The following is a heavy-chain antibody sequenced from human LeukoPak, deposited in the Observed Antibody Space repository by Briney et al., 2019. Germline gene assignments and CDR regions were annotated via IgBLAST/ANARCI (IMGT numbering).Heavy chain of an antibody. CDR3: ARPRNSGSREGFDQ. CDR2: ISSLSRTI. J-gene: IGHJ4*02. CDR1: GFTFSSYN. D-gene: IGHD7-27*01. Sequence: GGSLRLSCAASGFTFSSYNMNWVRQAPGKGLEWVSYISSLSRTIYYADSVKGRFTISRDNAKSSLYLQMNSLRAEDTAVDYWARPRNSGSREGFDQWGQGTLVPVSS. V-gene: IGHV3-48*01.